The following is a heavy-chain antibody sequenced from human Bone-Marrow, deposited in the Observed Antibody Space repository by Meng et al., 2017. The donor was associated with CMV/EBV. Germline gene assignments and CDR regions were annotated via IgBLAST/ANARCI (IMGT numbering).Heavy chain of an antibody. CDR3: ARRLPIVEGATTFDY. Sequence: ASVKVSCKASGYTFTSYGISWVRQAPGQGLEWMGWISAYNGNTNYAQKLQGRVTMTTDTSTSTAYMELRSLRSDDTAVYYCARRLPIVEGATTFDYWGQGTLVTVYS. V-gene: IGHV1-18*01. CDR1: GYTFTSYG. D-gene: IGHD2-21*01. CDR2: ISAYNGNT. J-gene: IGHJ4*02.